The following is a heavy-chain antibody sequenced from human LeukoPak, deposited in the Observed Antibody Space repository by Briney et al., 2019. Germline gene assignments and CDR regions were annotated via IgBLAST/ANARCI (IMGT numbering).Heavy chain of an antibody. J-gene: IGHJ4*02. V-gene: IGHV3-33*01. CDR2: IWYDGSNK. D-gene: IGHD3-22*01. CDR1: GFTFSSYG. Sequence: PGGSLRLSCAASGFTFSSYGMHWVRQAPGKGLEWAAVIWYDGSNKYYADSVKGRFTISRDNSKNTLYLQMNSLRAEDTAVYYCARNYYDSSGLLDYWGQGTLVTVSS. CDR3: ARNYYDSSGLLDY.